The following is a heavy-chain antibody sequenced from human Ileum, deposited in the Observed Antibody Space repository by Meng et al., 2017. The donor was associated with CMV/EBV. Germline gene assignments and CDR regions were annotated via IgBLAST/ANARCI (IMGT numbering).Heavy chain of an antibody. CDR2: IRYDGTKK. CDR1: GFSFSDYG. Sequence: GESLKISCAVSGFSFSDYGMHWVRQAPGKGLEWVAFIRYDGTKKDYGDSVKGRFTISRDNSKNTLYLEMNSLRAEDTAMYYCAKDGYASLAELVEAVYWGQGILVTVSS. D-gene: IGHD1-26*01. CDR3: AKDGYASLAELVEAVY. J-gene: IGHJ4*02. V-gene: IGHV3-30*02.